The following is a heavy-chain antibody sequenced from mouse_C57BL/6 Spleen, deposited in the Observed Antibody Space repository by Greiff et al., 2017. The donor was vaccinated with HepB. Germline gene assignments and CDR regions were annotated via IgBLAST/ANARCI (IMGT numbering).Heavy chain of an antibody. CDR1: GFTFTDYY. J-gene: IGHJ1*03. Sequence: EVMLVESGGGLVQPGGSLSLSCAASGFTFTDYYMSWVRQPPGKALEWLGFIRNKANGYTTEYSASVKGRFTISRDNSQSILYVQMNALRAEDSATYYCARGMGRGWYFDVWGTGTTVTVSS. CDR3: ARGMGRGWYFDV. D-gene: IGHD4-1*01. CDR2: IRNKANGYTT. V-gene: IGHV7-3*01.